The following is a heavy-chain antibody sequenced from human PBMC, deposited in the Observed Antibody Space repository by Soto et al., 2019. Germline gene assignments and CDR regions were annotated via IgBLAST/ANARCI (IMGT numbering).Heavy chain of an antibody. CDR3: ARHDIVVVPAARSYYYYGMDV. V-gene: IGHV5-10-1*01. Sequence: GESLKISCKGSGYSFTSYWISWVRQMPGKGLEWMGRIDPSDSYTNYSPSFQGHVTISADKSISTAYLQWSSLKASDTAMYYCARHDIVVVPAARSYYYYGMDVWGQGTTVTV. J-gene: IGHJ6*02. D-gene: IGHD2-2*01. CDR2: IDPSDSYT. CDR1: GYSFTSYW.